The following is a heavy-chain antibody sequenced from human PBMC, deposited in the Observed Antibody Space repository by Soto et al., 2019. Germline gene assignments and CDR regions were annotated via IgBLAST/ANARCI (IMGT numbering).Heavy chain of an antibody. CDR3: VRDSGAKLSSS. CDR1: GGTFSSYA. CDR2: IIPIFGTA. J-gene: IGHJ4*02. V-gene: IGHV1-69*13. D-gene: IGHD6-13*01. Sequence: SVKFSCKASGGTFSSYAISWVRQAPGQGLECMGGIIPIFGTANYAQKFQGRVTITAXXXXSXXXMXLXXLKXEDTAVYYCVRDSGAKLSSSWGQGTLVTVSS.